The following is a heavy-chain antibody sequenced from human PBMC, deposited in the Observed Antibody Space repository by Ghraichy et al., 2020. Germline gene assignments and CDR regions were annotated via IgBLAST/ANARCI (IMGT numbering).Heavy chain of an antibody. D-gene: IGHD3-22*01. CDR3: AKERETSGYYSFRGDYYGMDV. Sequence: GGSLRLSCAASGFTFSRYGMHWVRQAPGKGLEWVAVISYDGNSKYSPDYRFTISRDNSKNTLYLQMNSLRAEDTAVYYCAKERETSGYYSFRGDYYGMDVWGQGTTVTVSS. V-gene: IGHV3-30*18. J-gene: IGHJ6*02. CDR2: ISYDGNSK. CDR1: GFTFSRYG.